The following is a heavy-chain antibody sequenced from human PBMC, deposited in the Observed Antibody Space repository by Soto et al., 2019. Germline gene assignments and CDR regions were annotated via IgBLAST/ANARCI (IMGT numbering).Heavy chain of an antibody. V-gene: IGHV4-39*01. CDR3: ARHKRIVGATGGIDY. CDR2: IYYSGST. CDR1: GGSISSSSYY. D-gene: IGHD1-26*01. J-gene: IGHJ4*02. Sequence: QLQLQESGPGLVKPSETLSLTCTVSGGSISSSSYYWGWIRQPPGKGLEWIGGIYYSGSTYYNPSLKSRVTISVDTSKNQFSLKLSSVTAADTAVYYCARHKRIVGATGGIDYWGQGTLVSLSS.